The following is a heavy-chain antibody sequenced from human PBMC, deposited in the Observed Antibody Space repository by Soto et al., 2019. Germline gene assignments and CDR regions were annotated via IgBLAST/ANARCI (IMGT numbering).Heavy chain of an antibody. CDR2: INLDGSEK. CDR1: GFTFRTYW. J-gene: IGHJ6*02. Sequence: EVQLVESGGGLVQPGGSLRLSCAASGFTFRTYWLSWVRQVPGKGLEWVANINLDGSEKNYVDSVKGRFTISRDNARNLLYLETSSLRAEDTALFYCARDGSTSWYSYDYHGMDVWGQGTTVTVSS. CDR3: ARDGSTSWYSYDYHGMDV. V-gene: IGHV3-7*05. D-gene: IGHD5-18*01.